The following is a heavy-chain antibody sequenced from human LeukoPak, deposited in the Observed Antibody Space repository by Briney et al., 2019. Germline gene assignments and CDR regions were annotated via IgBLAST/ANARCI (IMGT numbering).Heavy chain of an antibody. CDR2: IIPIFGTA. CDR3: ARPITYYYDRTAQESAFDI. D-gene: IGHD3-22*01. V-gene: IGHV1-69*05. CDR1: GGTFSSYA. Sequence: ASVKVSCKASGGTFSSYAISWVRQAPGQGLEWMGGIIPIFGTANYAQKFQGRVTITTDESTSTAYMELSSLRSEDTAVYYCARPITYYYDRTAQESAFDIWAQG. J-gene: IGHJ3*02.